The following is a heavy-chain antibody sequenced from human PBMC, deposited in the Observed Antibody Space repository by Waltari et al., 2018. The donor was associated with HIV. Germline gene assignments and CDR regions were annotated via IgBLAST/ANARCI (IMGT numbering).Heavy chain of an antibody. V-gene: IGHV6-1*02. CDR2: TYYRSEWRC. D-gene: IGHD4-17*01. J-gene: IGHJ4*02. Sequence: QVRLQQSGPGVMKTSQTLSLTCDISRDSLSSNTAAWNWVRRSPSRGFEWLGKTYYRSEWRCDEAGSMKGRLSISVDIAMNQFSLHLTSLIPDDTATYYCVRDSYGFDIWGQGNPV. CDR1: RDSLSSNTAA. CDR3: VRDSYGFDI.